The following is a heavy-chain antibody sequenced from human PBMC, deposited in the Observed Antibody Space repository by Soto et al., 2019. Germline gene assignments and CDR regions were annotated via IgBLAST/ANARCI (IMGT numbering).Heavy chain of an antibody. J-gene: IGHJ4*02. CDR3: VKDDVVDGHYYGPSEVFF. D-gene: IGHD3-10*01. V-gene: IGHV3-30*18. Sequence: PGGSLRLSCETSQFTFRSYGMHWVRQAPGKGLQWVASISSDGDYENYIDSVKGRFTVSRDNSKSTLYLQMNSLRKDDTAMYYCVKDDVVDGHYYGPSEVFFWGRGTLVTVSS. CDR2: ISSDGDYE. CDR1: QFTFRSYG.